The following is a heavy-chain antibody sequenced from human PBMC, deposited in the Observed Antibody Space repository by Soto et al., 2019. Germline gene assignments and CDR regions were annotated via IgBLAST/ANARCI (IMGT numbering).Heavy chain of an antibody. V-gene: IGHV1-69*13. J-gene: IGHJ4*02. D-gene: IGHD6-19*01. CDR2: IIPIFGTA. Sequence: SVKVSCKASGGTFSSYAISWVRQAPGQGLEWMGGIIPIFGTANYAQKFQGRVTITADESTSTAYMELSSLRSEDTAVYYCATDPLAVAGSNYWGQGTLVTVSS. CDR3: ATDPLAVAGSNY. CDR1: GGTFSSYA.